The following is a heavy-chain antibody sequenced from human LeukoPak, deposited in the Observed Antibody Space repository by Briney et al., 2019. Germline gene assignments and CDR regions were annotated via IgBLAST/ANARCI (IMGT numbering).Heavy chain of an antibody. Sequence: ASVKVSCKASGYTFTSYGISWVRQAPGQGLEWMGWIRAYNGNTNYAQKLQGRVTITTDTSTSTAYMELRSLRSDDTAVYYCAISSGSLNTDAFDIWGQGTMVTVSS. CDR3: AISSGSLNTDAFDI. V-gene: IGHV1-18*01. CDR1: GYTFTSYG. J-gene: IGHJ3*02. D-gene: IGHD3-22*01. CDR2: IRAYNGNT.